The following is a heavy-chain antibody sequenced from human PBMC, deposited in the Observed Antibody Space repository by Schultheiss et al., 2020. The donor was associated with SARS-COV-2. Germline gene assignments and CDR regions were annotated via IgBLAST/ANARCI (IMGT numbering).Heavy chain of an antibody. J-gene: IGHJ5*02. V-gene: IGHV1-2*02. Sequence: ASVKVSCKASGYTFTGYYMHWVRQAPGQGLEWMGWINPNSGGTNYAQKFQGRVTMTRDTSISTAYMVLRRLRSDDTAVYYCARDIRLPAPNWFDPWGQGNLVNVS. CDR1: GYTFTGYY. CDR3: ARDIRLPAPNWFDP. D-gene: IGHD3-3*02. CDR2: INPNSGGT.